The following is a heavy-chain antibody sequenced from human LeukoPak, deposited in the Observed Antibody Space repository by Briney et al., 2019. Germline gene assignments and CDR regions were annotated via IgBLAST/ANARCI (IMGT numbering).Heavy chain of an antibody. Sequence: KPSETLSLTCTVSGGSINSGNHYWGWIRQSPGKGLEWIGNIYYSGSTYYNPSLKSRVTISVDTSKNQFSLKLSSVTAADTAVYYCATTGYSYGFVRAFDVWGQGTMVTVSS. V-gene: IGHV4-39*07. CDR1: GGSINSGNHY. J-gene: IGHJ3*01. D-gene: IGHD5-18*01. CDR3: ATTGYSYGFVRAFDV. CDR2: IYYSGST.